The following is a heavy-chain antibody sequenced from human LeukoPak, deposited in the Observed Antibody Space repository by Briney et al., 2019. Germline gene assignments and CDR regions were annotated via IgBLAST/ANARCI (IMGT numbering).Heavy chain of an antibody. CDR2: ISSSSSYI. D-gene: IGHD3-3*01. Sequence: GGSLRLSCAASVFTFSSYSMNWVRQARGKGLEWVSSISSSSSYIYYADSVKGRFTISRDNAKNSLYLQMNSLRAEDTAVYYCARDSYDFCSGLNWFDAWGQGTLVTVSS. J-gene: IGHJ5*02. V-gene: IGHV3-21*01. CDR1: VFTFSSYS. CDR3: ARDSYDFCSGLNWFDA.